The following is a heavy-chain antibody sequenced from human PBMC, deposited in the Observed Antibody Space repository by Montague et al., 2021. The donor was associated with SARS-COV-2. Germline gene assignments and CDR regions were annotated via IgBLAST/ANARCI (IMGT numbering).Heavy chain of an antibody. CDR1: GGSFSGYY. Sequence: SETLSLTCAAYGGSFSGYYWSWIRQPPEKGLEWIGEVNQSGRTNTNPSLKSRVIISVDTSRNQFSLKLSSVTAADTALYYCASGRPRSYYYGSGTYTWGGYGMDVWGQGTTVTVSS. CDR2: VNQSGRT. J-gene: IGHJ6*02. D-gene: IGHD3-10*01. CDR3: ASGRPRSYYYGSGTYTWGGYGMDV. V-gene: IGHV4-34*01.